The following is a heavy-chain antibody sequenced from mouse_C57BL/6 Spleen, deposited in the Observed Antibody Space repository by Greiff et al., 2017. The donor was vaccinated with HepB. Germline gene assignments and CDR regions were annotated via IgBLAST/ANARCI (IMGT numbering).Heavy chain of an antibody. J-gene: IGHJ2*01. CDR2: IDPETGGT. Sequence: QVQLQQSGAELVRPGASVTLSCKASGYTFTDYEMHWVKQTPVHGLEWIGAIDPETGGTAYNQKFKGKAILTADKSSSTAYMELRSLTSEDSAVYSCTSSMVTHFDYWGQGTTLTVAS. CDR3: TSSMVTHFDY. D-gene: IGHD2-2*01. CDR1: GYTFTDYE. V-gene: IGHV1-15*01.